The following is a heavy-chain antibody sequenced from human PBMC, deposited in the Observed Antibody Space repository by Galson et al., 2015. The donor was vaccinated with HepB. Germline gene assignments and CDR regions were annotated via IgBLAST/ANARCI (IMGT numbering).Heavy chain of an antibody. J-gene: IGHJ6*02. CDR2: IYYSGIT. V-gene: IGHV4-39*07. CDR3: ARVSLSSSGWYVRYGLDV. Sequence: ETLSLTCTLSGGSIISISNYWGWIRQPPGKGLEWFGSIYYSGITNYNPSLKSRVTISLDTSKNQFSLKLRSVTAADTAVYYCARVSLSSSGWYVRYGLDVWGQGTTVTVSS. D-gene: IGHD6-19*01. CDR1: GGSIISISNY.